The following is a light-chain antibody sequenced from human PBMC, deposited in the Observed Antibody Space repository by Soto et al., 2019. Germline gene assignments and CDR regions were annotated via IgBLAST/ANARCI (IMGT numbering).Light chain of an antibody. CDR2: RAS. CDR3: LQYHNLWA. J-gene: IGKJ1*01. CDR1: QHIFYN. Sequence: IVMTQSPATLSVSPGESATLSCRAGQHIFYNVAWYQHRPGQAPRLLIYRASTRAPGVPARFSGSGSGTEFTLTISRLQPDHFVVYSCLQYHNLWAFGQGP. V-gene: IGKV3-15*01.